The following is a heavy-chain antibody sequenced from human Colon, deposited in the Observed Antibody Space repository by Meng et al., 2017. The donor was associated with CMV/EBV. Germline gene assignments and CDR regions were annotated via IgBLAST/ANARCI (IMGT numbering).Heavy chain of an antibody. CDR2: INHSGST. D-gene: IGHD3-10*01. V-gene: IGHV4-34*01. CDR1: GGSFSGYY. CDR3: ARGLYGSGRHQIDY. J-gene: IGHJ4*02. Sequence: QLKLPEWGAGLVKPSETLALTCAVYGGSFSGYYWSWIRQPPGNGLEWIGEINHSGSTNYNPSLKSRVTISVDTSKNQFSLKLSSVTAADTAVYYCARGLYGSGRHQIDYWGQGTLVTVSS.